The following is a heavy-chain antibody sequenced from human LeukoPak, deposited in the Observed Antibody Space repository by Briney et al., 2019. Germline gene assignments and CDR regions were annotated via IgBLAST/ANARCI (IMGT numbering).Heavy chain of an antibody. Sequence: PGGSLRLSCAASGFTFSSYWMSWVRQAPGKGLGWVANIKQDGSEKYYVVSVKGRFTISRDNAKNSLYLQMNSLRAEDTAVYYCARDGPYYXXXSGXSNNWFDPWGQGTLVTVXS. V-gene: IGHV3-7*01. CDR2: IKQDGSEK. D-gene: IGHD3-3*01. CDR1: GFTFSSYW. CDR3: ARDGPYYXXXSGXSNNWFDP. J-gene: IGHJ5*02.